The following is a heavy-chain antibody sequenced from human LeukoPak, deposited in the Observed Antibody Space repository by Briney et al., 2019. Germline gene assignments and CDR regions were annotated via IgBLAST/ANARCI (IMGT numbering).Heavy chain of an antibody. CDR2: IYSSGRT. CDR3: ARDTNYGSGSSYNDA. CDR1: GGSISSYY. D-gene: IGHD3-10*01. V-gene: IGHV4-4*07. Sequence: SETLSLTCTFSGGSISSYYWSWIRQPAGKGLDWIGRIYSSGRTNYNPSLKSRVTMSVDTSKNQFSLKLSSVTAADTAVYYCARDTNYGSGSSYNDAWGQGTLVTVSS. J-gene: IGHJ4*02.